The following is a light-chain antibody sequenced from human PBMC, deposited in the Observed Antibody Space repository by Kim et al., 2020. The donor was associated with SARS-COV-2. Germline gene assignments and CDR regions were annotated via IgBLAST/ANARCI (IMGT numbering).Light chain of an antibody. V-gene: IGLV6-57*01. CDR1: SGSIATNY. CDR3: QSYDSSIPVV. CDR2: GTN. J-gene: IGLJ2*01. Sequence: KTVTISCTRSSGSIATNYVQWYQQRPGSSPTIVIFGTNQKPSGVPDRFSGSIDTSSNSASLTISGLKTEDEADYYCQSYDSSIPVVFGGGTQLTVL.